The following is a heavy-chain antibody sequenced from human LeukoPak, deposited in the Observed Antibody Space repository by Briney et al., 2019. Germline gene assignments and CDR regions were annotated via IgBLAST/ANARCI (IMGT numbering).Heavy chain of an antibody. V-gene: IGHV3-11*04. CDR3: ARDPGDYGDYDFLADAFDI. D-gene: IGHD4-17*01. J-gene: IGHJ3*02. CDR2: ISSSAGTK. Sequence: GGSLRLSCAASGFTFSDYYMSWIRQAPGKGLEWVSYISSSAGTKYYADSVKGRFTISRDNAKNSLYLQMNSLRAEDTAVYYCARDPGDYGDYDFLADAFDIWGQGTMVTVSS. CDR1: GFTFSDYY.